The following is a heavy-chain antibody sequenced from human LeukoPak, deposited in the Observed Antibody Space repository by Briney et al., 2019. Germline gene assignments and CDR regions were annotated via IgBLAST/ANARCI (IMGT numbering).Heavy chain of an antibody. CDR1: GGSISSSDYY. Sequence: NTSETLSLTCTVSGGSISSSDYYWGWIRQPPGKGLEWIGIVYYGGSTHYNPSHKGRVTLSVDTSKNQFSLKLTSVTAADTAVYYCARRISTYDSSGYSTGDAFDFWGQGILVTVSS. D-gene: IGHD3-22*01. V-gene: IGHV4-39*01. CDR2: VYYGGST. CDR3: ARRISTYDSSGYSTGDAFDF. J-gene: IGHJ4*02.